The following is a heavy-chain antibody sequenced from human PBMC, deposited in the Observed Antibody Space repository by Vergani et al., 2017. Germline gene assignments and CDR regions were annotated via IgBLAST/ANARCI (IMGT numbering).Heavy chain of an antibody. CDR3: AKDSSSWFRLGWFDP. CDR1: GFIFSSYE. J-gene: IGHJ5*02. Sequence: EVQLVESGGGLVQPGGSLRLSCAASGFIFSSYEMNWVRQAPGKGLEWVSYISTSGSTIYYADSVKGRFTISRDNSKNTLYLQMNSLRAEDTAVYYCAKDSSSWFRLGWFDPWGQGTLVTVSS. D-gene: IGHD6-13*01. CDR2: ISTSGSTI. V-gene: IGHV3-48*03.